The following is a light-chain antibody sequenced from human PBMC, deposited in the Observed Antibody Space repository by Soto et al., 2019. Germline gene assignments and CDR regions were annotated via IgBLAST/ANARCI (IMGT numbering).Light chain of an antibody. CDR3: GSYTIFNTMV. J-gene: IGLJ3*02. CDR1: SSDVGGSKY. CDR2: DVS. V-gene: IGLV2-14*01. Sequence: QSALTQPASVSGSPGQSITISCTGTSSDVGGSKYVSWYQQPPGKAPRIIIYDVSDRPPGVSYRFSGSKSGNTASLTISGLQAEDEADYYCGSYTIFNTMVFGGGTKLTVL.